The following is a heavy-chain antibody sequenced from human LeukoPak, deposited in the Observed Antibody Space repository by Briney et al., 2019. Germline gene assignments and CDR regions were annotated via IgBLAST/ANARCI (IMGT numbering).Heavy chain of an antibody. Sequence: GASVKVSCKASGYTFTDYYMHWVQQAPGKGLEWMGRVDPEDGETIYAEKFQGRVTITADTSTDTAYMELSSLRSEDTAVYYCATTPYYDSSGYNPTRPYYMDVWGKGTTVTVSS. D-gene: IGHD3-22*01. J-gene: IGHJ6*03. CDR1: GYTFTDYY. CDR3: ATTPYYDSSGYNPTRPYYMDV. CDR2: VDPEDGET. V-gene: IGHV1-69-2*01.